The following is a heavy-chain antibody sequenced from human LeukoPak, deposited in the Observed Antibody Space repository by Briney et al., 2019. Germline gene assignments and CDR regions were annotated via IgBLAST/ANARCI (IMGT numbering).Heavy chain of an antibody. J-gene: IGHJ3*02. CDR1: GGSFSGYY. CDR2: INHSGST. CDR3: ARSPIRGRYSSSWYTIPRAFDI. D-gene: IGHD6-13*01. V-gene: IGHV4-34*01. Sequence: SETLSLTCAVYGGSFSGYYWSWIRQPPGKGLEWIGEINHSGSTNYNPSLKSRVTISVDTSKNQFSLKLSSVTAADTAVYYCARSPIRGRYSSSWYTIPRAFDIRGQGTMVTVSS.